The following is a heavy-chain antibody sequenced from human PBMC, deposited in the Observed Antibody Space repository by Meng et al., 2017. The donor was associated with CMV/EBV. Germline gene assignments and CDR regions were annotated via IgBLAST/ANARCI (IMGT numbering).Heavy chain of an antibody. CDR2: INPNSGGS. Sequence: SVTVSFMASGYTFTGYYMHWVRRASGQGLEWMGWINPNSGGSNYAQKFQGRVTMTRDTSISTAYMGLSTLRSDDTAVYYCARVKYYDSSGYYTDYWGQGTLVTVSS. CDR3: ARVKYYDSSGYYTDY. CDR1: GYTFTGYY. D-gene: IGHD3-22*01. J-gene: IGHJ4*02. V-gene: IGHV1-2*02.